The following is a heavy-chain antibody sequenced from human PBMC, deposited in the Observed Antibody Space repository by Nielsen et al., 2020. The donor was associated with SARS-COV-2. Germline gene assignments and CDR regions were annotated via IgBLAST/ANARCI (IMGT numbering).Heavy chain of an antibody. J-gene: IGHJ4*02. CDR3: ARDHCSSTSCYTDY. CDR1: GFTFSSYG. V-gene: IGHV3-33*05. D-gene: IGHD2-2*02. CDR2: ISYDGSNK. Sequence: GGSLRLSCAASGFTFSSYGMHWVRQAPGKGLEWVAVISYDGSNKYYADSVKGRFTISRDNSKNTLYLQMNSLRAEDTAVYYCARDHCSSTSCYTDYWGQGTLVTVSS.